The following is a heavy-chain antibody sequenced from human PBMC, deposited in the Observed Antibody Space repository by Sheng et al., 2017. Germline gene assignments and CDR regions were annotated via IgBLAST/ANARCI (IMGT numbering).Heavy chain of an antibody. V-gene: IGHV1-69*04. D-gene: IGHD3-22*01. CDR1: GGTFSSYA. J-gene: IGHJ4*02. Sequence: QVQLVQSGAEVKKPGSSVKVSCKASGGTFSSYAISWVRQAPGQGLEWMGGIIPILGIANYAQKFQGRVTITADKSTSTAYMELSSLRSEDTAVYYCARGPRDYYDSSGYLHWGQGTLVTVSS. CDR2: IIPILGIA. CDR3: ARGPRDYYDSSGYLH.